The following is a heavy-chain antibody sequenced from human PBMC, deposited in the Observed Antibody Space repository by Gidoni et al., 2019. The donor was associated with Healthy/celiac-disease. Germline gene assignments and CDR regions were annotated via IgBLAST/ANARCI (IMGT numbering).Heavy chain of an antibody. J-gene: IGHJ4*02. D-gene: IGHD2-21*02. CDR1: GGSISSGDYY. CDR3: ASTYCGGDCYFGFDY. CDR2: IYYSGST. V-gene: IGHV4-30-4*01. Sequence: QVQLQESGPGLVKPSQTLSLTCPVSGGSISSGDYYWSWIRQPPGKGLEWIGYIYYSGSTYYNPSLKSRVTISVDTSKNQFSLKLSSVTAADTAVYYCASTYCGGDCYFGFDYWGQGTLVTVSS.